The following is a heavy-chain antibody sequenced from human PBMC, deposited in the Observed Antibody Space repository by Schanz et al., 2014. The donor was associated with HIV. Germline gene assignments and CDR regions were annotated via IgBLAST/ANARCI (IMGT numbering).Heavy chain of an antibody. Sequence: QVQLVQSGAEVKKPGASVTVSCKASGYTFNDYYIHWVRQAPGEGLEWMGWINGDDGATRYSQKFQGRVTMTGDRSISAVYMELSRLRSDDTAFYYCAREPSGNSYNWIDSWGQGTLVTVSS. D-gene: IGHD1-26*01. V-gene: IGHV1-2*02. CDR3: AREPSGNSYNWIDS. J-gene: IGHJ5*01. CDR1: GYTFNDYY. CDR2: INGDDGAT.